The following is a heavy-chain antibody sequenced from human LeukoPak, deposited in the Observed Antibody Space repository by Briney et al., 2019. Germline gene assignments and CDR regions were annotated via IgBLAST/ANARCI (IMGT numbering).Heavy chain of an antibody. CDR2: IIPIFGIA. Sequence: ALVKVSCKASGGTFSSYAISWVRQAPGQGLEWMGRIIPIFGIANYAQKFQGRVTITADKSTSTAYMELSSLRSEDTAVYYCARDSTTTSQYCSSTSCYTPFDYWGQGTLVTVSS. V-gene: IGHV1-69*04. J-gene: IGHJ4*02. CDR3: ARDSTTTSQYCSSTSCYTPFDY. CDR1: GGTFSSYA. D-gene: IGHD2-2*02.